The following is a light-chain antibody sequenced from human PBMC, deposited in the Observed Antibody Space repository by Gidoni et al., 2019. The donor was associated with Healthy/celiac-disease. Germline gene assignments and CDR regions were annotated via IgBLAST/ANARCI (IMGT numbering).Light chain of an antibody. V-gene: IGLV2-14*03. J-gene: IGLJ1*01. CDR2: DVS. Sequence: QSALTQPAPVSGSPGRPLTIPCTGTSSDVGGYNYVSWYQQHPGKAPKLMIYDVSNRPSGVSNRFSGSKSGNTASLTISGLQAEDEADYYCSSYTSSSTLFVFGTGTKVTVL. CDR1: SSDVGGYNY. CDR3: SSYTSSSTLFV.